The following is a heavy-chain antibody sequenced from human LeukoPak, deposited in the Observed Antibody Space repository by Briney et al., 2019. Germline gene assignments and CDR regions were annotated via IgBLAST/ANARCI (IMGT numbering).Heavy chain of an antibody. V-gene: IGHV4-30-2*01. CDR3: ARYCGGDCYSFDY. CDR2: IYHSGST. J-gene: IGHJ4*02. Sequence: SQTLSLTCAVSGGSISSGGNSWSWIRQPPGKGLEWIGYIYHSGSTYYNPSLKSQVTISVDRSKNQFSLKLSSVTAADTAVYYCARYCGGDCYSFDYWGQGTLVTVSS. D-gene: IGHD2-21*02. CDR1: GGSISSGGNS.